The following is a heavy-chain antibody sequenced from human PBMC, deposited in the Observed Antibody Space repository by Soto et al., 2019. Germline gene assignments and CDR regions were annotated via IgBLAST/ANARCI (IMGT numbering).Heavy chain of an antibody. D-gene: IGHD6-13*01. CDR1: GFTFDDYA. CDR2: ISWNSGSI. V-gene: IGHV3-9*01. Sequence: EVQLVESGGGLVQPGRSLRLSCAASGFTFDDYAMHWVRQAPGKGLEWVSGISWNSGSIGYADSVKGRFTISRDNAKNSLYLQMNSLRAEDTALSYCAKAVLAAAVPPHAFDIWGQGAMVTVSS. CDR3: AKAVLAAAVPPHAFDI. J-gene: IGHJ3*02.